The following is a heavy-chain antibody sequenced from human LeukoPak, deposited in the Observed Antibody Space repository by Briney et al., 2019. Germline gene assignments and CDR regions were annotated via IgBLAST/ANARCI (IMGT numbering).Heavy chain of an antibody. J-gene: IGHJ4*02. CDR2: ISSSSSYT. CDR1: GFTFSDYY. CDR3: ARDPRWNYGSGSYYYDY. D-gene: IGHD3-10*01. Sequence: PGGSLRLSCAASGFTFSDYYMSWIRQAPGKGLEWVSCISSSSSYTNYADSVKGRFTISRDNAKNSLYLQMNSLRAEDTAVYYCARDPRWNYGSGSYYYDYWGQGTLVTVSS. V-gene: IGHV3-11*06.